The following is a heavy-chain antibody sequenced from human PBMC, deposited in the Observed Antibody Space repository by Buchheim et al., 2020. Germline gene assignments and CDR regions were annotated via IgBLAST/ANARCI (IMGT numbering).Heavy chain of an antibody. CDR2: IYYNGIT. J-gene: IGHJ4*02. V-gene: IGHV4-31*03. Sequence: QVQLQESGPGLVKPSQTLSLTCTVSGDSISSAGYYWGWIRHHPGKGLQWIGYIYYNGITYYNPSLKSRVTISVDTSKNQFSLKLNSVTAADTAVYYCARYGDYYDSSGYFPGDYWGQGTL. D-gene: IGHD3-22*01. CDR3: ARYGDYYDSSGYFPGDY. CDR1: GDSISSAGYY.